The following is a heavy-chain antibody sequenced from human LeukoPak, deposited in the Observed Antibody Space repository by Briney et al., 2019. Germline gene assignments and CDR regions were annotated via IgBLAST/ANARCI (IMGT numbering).Heavy chain of an antibody. V-gene: IGHV1-2*02. CDR2: INPNSGGT. D-gene: IGHD1-26*01. CDR3: ARWVGATLYYFDY. Sequence: ASVKVSCKASGYTFTGYYMHWVRQAPGQGLEWMGWINPNSGGTNYVQKFQGRVTMTRDTSISTAYMELSRLRSDDTAVYYCARWVGATLYYFDYWGQGTLVTVSS. CDR1: GYTFTGYY. J-gene: IGHJ4*02.